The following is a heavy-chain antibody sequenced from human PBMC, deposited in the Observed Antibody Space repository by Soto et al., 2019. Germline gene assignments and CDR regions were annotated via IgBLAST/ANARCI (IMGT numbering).Heavy chain of an antibody. CDR1: GGSISSSNW. V-gene: IGHV4-4*02. CDR3: ARVYCGGDCYSDY. D-gene: IGHD2-21*02. CDR2: IYHSGST. Sequence: SETLPLTCAVSGGSISSSNWWSWVRQPPGKGLEWIGKIYHSGSTNYNPSLKSRVTISVDKSKNQFSLKLSSVTAADTAVYYCARVYCGGDCYSDYWGQGTLVTVSS. J-gene: IGHJ4*02.